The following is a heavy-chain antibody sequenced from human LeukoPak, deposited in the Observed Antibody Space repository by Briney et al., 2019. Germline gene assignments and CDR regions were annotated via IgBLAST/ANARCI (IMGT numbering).Heavy chain of an antibody. Sequence: ASVKVSSKTSGYTFADYFIHWVRQAPGQGLEWMGRIKANSGGTEDEQTFQRRVTMTRDTSISTAYVEVNWLISDDTAIYYCARDVSSTPNWEFDYWGQGTLVTVSS. CDR3: ARDVSSTPNWEFDY. D-gene: IGHD1-26*01. CDR2: IKANSGGT. V-gene: IGHV1-2*06. J-gene: IGHJ4*02. CDR1: GYTFADYF.